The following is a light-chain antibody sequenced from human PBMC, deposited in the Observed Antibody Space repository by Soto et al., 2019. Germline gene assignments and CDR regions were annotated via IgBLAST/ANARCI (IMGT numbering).Light chain of an antibody. V-gene: IGKV3-15*01. CDR1: QGVTTN. Sequence: EIVMTQSPASLSVSPGERVTLSCRAGQGVTTNFAWYQQKSGQSPRLLSYDVSTRATGVPARFSGTGSETDFTLTISGLQSEDSAVYFCQQYNNWPFSFGQGTRL. CDR2: DVS. CDR3: QQYNNWPFS. J-gene: IGKJ5*01.